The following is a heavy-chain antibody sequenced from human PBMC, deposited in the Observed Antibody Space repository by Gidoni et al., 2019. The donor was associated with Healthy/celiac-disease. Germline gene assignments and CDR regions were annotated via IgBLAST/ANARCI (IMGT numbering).Heavy chain of an antibody. Sequence: QVQLQQWGAGLLKPSETLSLTCAVYGGSFSGYYWSWIRQPPGKGLEWIGEINHSGSTNYNPSLKSRVTISVDTSKNQFSLKLSSVTAADTAVYYCARVGYSSSLYYWGQGTLVTVSS. CDR2: INHSGST. CDR3: ARVGYSSSLYY. D-gene: IGHD6-13*01. V-gene: IGHV4-34*01. J-gene: IGHJ4*02. CDR1: GGSFSGYY.